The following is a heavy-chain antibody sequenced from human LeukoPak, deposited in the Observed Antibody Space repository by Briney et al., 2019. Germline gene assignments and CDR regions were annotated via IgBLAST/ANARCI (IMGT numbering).Heavy chain of an antibody. D-gene: IGHD5-24*01. Sequence: SETLSLTCTVSGGSISSYYWSWIRQPPGKGLEWIGFIYYSGSTNYNPSLKSRVTISVDTSKNQFSLKLSSVTAADTAVYYCARSSNVDLPPPYYYYYYYMDVWGKGTTVTVSS. V-gene: IGHV4-59*01. J-gene: IGHJ6*03. CDR3: ARSSNVDLPPPYYYYYYYMDV. CDR2: IYYSGST. CDR1: GGSISSYY.